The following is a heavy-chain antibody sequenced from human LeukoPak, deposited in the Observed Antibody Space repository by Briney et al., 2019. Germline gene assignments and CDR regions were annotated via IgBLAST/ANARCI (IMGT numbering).Heavy chain of an antibody. CDR2: ISSSSSYI. V-gene: IGHV3-21*01. Sequence: GGSLRLSCAASGFTFSSYSMNWVRQAPGKGLEWVSSISSSSSYIYYADSVKGRFTISRDNAKNSLYLQMNSLRAEDTAVYYCARHEIAATGSYYYYMDVWGKGTTVTVSS. CDR1: GFTFSSYS. J-gene: IGHJ6*03. D-gene: IGHD6-13*01. CDR3: ARHEIAATGSYYYYMDV.